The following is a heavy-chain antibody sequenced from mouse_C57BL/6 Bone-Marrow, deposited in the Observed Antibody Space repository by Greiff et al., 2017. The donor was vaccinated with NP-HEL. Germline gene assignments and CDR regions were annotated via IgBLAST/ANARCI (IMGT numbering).Heavy chain of an antibody. Sequence: EVKLLESGPGLVKPSQSLSLTCSVTGYSITSGYYWNWIRQFPGNKLEWMGYISYDGSNNYNPSLKNRISLTRDTSKNQFFLKLNSVTTEDTATYYCARGGIYYYGSSLYWGQGTTLTVSS. CDR1: GYSITSGYY. D-gene: IGHD1-1*01. V-gene: IGHV3-6*01. CDR3: ARGGIYYYGSSLY. J-gene: IGHJ2*01. CDR2: ISYDGSN.